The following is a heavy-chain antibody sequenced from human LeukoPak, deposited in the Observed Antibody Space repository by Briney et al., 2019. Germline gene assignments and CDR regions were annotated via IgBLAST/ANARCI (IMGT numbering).Heavy chain of an antibody. D-gene: IGHD3-10*01. CDR1: GFTFSDYY. CDR3: ARDSVPMVRGVIIDYYGMDV. J-gene: IGHJ6*02. CDR2: ISSSGSTM. V-gene: IGHV3-11*01. Sequence: GGSLRLSCAASGFTFSDYYMSWIRQAPGKGLEWVSYISSSGSTMYYADSVKGRFTISRDNAKNSLYLQMNSLRAEDTAVYYCARDSVPMVRGVIIDYYGMDVWGQGTTVTVSS.